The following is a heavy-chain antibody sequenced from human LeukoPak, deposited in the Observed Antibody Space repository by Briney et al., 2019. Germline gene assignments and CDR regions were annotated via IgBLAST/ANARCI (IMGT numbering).Heavy chain of an antibody. J-gene: IGHJ4*02. CDR3: ARSCSSGWLEGYYFDY. Sequence: ASVKVSCKASGYTFTGYYMHWVRQAPGQGLEWMGWINPNSGGTSYAQRFQGRVTSTRDTSISTAYMELTRLRSDDTAVYYCARSCSSGWLEGYYFDYWGQGTLVTVSS. CDR1: GYTFTGYY. CDR2: INPNSGGT. V-gene: IGHV1-2*02. D-gene: IGHD6-19*01.